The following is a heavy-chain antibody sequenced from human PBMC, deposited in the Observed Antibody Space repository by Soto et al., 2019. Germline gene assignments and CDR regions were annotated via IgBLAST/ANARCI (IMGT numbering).Heavy chain of an antibody. D-gene: IGHD2-2*01. J-gene: IGHJ4*02. CDR2: MNPNSGNT. Sequence: ASVKVSCKASGYTFTSYDINWVRQATGQGLEWMGWMNPNSGNTGYAQKFQGRVTMTRNTSISTAYMELSSLRSEDTAVYYCATTWGRDIVVVPAATPFDYWGQGTLVTVSS. V-gene: IGHV1-8*01. CDR3: ATTWGRDIVVVPAATPFDY. CDR1: GYTFTSYD.